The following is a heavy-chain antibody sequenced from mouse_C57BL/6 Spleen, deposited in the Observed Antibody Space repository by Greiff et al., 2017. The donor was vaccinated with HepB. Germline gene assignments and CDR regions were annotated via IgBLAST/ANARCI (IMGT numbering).Heavy chain of an antibody. CDR1: GYAFSSSW. D-gene: IGHD3-2*02. CDR2: IYPGDGDT. J-gene: IGHJ1*03. V-gene: IGHV1-82*01. Sequence: QVQLKQSGPELVKPGASVKISCKASGYAFSSSWMNWVKQRPGKGLEWIGRIYPGDGDTNYNGKFKGKATLTADKSSSTAYMQLSSLTSEDSAVYFCARRLPHWYFDVWGTGTTVTVSS. CDR3: ARRLPHWYFDV.